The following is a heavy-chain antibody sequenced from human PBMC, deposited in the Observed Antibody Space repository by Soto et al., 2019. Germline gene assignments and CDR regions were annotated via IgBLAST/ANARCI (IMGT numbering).Heavy chain of an antibody. CDR1: GGSFSGYY. Sequence: SETLSLTCAVYGGSFSGYYWSWIRQPPGKGLERIGEINHSGSTNYNPSLKSRVTISVDKSKNQLSLILYSVTAADTGVYYCARYSAASGTYYFDYWGQGTLVTVSS. CDR2: INHSGST. CDR3: ARYSAASGTYYFDY. D-gene: IGHD6-13*01. V-gene: IGHV4-34*01. J-gene: IGHJ4*01.